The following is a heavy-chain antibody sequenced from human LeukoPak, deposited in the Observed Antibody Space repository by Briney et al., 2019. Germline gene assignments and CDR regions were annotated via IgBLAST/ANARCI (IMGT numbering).Heavy chain of an antibody. J-gene: IGHJ4*02. CDR1: GFTFSGFW. CDR3: ASPYGSGREAFYNY. CDR2: INEDGTGK. D-gene: IGHD3-10*01. Sequence: PGGSLRLSCAASGFTFSGFWMSWVRQAPGKGLEWVANINEDGTGKYYVDSVKGRFTISRDNAKNSLYPQMNSLRAEDTAVYYCASPYGSGREAFYNYWGQGTLVTVSS. V-gene: IGHV3-7*01.